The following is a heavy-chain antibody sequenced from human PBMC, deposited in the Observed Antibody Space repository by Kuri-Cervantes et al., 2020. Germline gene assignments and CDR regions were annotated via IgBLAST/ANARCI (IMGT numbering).Heavy chain of an antibody. CDR1: GGSFSGYY. CDR2: INHSGST. Sequence: ESLKISCAVYGGSFSGYYWSWIRQPPGKGLEWIGEINHSGSTNYNPSLKSRVTISVDTSKNQFSLKLSSVTAADTAVYYCARSSDYYDSSGSSDYWGQGTLVTVSS. D-gene: IGHD3-22*01. V-gene: IGHV4-34*01. J-gene: IGHJ4*02. CDR3: ARSSDYYDSSGSSDY.